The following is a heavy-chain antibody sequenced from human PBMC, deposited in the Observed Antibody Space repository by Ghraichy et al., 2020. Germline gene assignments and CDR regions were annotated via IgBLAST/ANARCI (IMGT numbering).Heavy chain of an antibody. CDR3: ARANYDFWSDATDN. J-gene: IGHJ4*02. CDR1: GGSITSSNTY. D-gene: IGHD3-3*01. CDR2: IHKTGST. V-gene: IGHV4-39*01. Sequence: SETLSLTCIVSGGSITSSNTYWGWIRQPPGKGLEWIGSIHKTGSTFYNPALKRRVIISVDTSKDQLSLKLNSVTAADTAVYYCARANYDFWSDATDNWGQGALVTVSA.